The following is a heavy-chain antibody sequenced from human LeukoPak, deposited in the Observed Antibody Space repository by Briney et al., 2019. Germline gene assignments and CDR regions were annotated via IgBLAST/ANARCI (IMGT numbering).Heavy chain of an antibody. V-gene: IGHV4-59*08. CDR1: GGSISSYY. D-gene: IGHD3-22*01. CDR2: IYYSGGT. Sequence: SETLSLTCTVSGGSISSYYWSWIRQPPGKGLEWIGYIYYSGGTNYNPSLKSRVTISVDTSKNQFSLKLSSVTAADTAVYYCARHDSSGYYALYWGQGTLVTVSS. CDR3: ARHDSSGYYALY. J-gene: IGHJ4*02.